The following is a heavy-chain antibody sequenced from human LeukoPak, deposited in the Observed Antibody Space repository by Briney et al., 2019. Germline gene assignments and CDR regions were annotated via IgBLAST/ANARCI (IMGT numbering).Heavy chain of an antibody. CDR2: ITGSGGDG. D-gene: IGHD3-3*01. CDR3: AKMAIAKGATQGRVFLQFDF. CDR1: GFTFNNYA. V-gene: IGHV3-23*01. Sequence: GGSLTLSCTASGFTFNNYAMSWVGQPPGKGPEWVSLITGSGGDGYTVDSVKGRFIISRDNSKNSIYLQLNSLRPEDTAVYYCAKMAIAKGATQGRVFLQFDFWGQGTLVTVSS. J-gene: IGHJ4*02.